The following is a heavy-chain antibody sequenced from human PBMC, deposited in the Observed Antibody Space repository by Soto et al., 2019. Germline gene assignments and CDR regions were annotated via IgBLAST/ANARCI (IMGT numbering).Heavy chain of an antibody. J-gene: IGHJ4*02. CDR1: GGSISSGGYH. Sequence: SETLSLTCTVSGGSISSGGYHWSWIRQHPGKGLEWIGYIYYSGSTYYNPSLKSRVTISVDTSKNQFSLKLSSVTAADTAVYYCARGAIVATIFHYWGQGTLVTVSS. CDR3: ARGAIVATIFHY. D-gene: IGHD5-12*01. V-gene: IGHV4-30-4*08. CDR2: IYYSGST.